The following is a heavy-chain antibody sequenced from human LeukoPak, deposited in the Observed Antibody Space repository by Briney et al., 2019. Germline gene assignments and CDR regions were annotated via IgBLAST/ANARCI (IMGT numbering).Heavy chain of an antibody. CDR3: ARGALSGYFDY. CDR2: IYHSGST. CDR1: GGSISSYY. V-gene: IGHV4-59*12. J-gene: IGHJ4*02. D-gene: IGHD1-26*01. Sequence: SETLSLTCTVSGGSISSYYWSWIRQPPGKGLEWIGYIYHSGSTYYNPSLKSRVTISIDRSKNQFSLKLSSVTAADTAVYYCARGALSGYFDYWGQGTLVTVSS.